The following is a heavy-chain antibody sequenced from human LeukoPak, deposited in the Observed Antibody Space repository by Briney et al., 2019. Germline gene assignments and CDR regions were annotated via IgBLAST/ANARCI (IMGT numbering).Heavy chain of an antibody. V-gene: IGHV4-4*09. CDR3: ARGMFGEKGELPPGSFDY. Sequence: PSETLSLTCTVSGDSISSYYWSWIRQPPGQGLEWIGYIHHSGSTDYNPSLRGRVIMSVDMSKNQLSLKLSSVTAADTAVYFCARGMFGEKGELPPGSFDYWGRETRAPV. J-gene: IGHJ4*02. D-gene: IGHD3-10*02. CDR1: GDSISSYY. CDR2: IHHSGST.